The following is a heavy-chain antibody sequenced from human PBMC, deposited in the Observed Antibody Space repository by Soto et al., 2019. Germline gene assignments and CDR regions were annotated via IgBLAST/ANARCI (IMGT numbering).Heavy chain of an antibody. V-gene: IGHV4-34*01. CDR2: INHSGNT. CDR3: ARHRGPTGPNY. D-gene: IGHD3-10*01. CDR1: GGSFSGYS. Sequence: SETLSLTCAVYGGSFSGYSWTWIRQPPGTGLEWIGEINHSGNTYHNPSLKRRVTISVDTSKNQLSLNLRSVTAADTAVYYCARHRGPTGPNYWGQGTLVTVSS. J-gene: IGHJ4*02.